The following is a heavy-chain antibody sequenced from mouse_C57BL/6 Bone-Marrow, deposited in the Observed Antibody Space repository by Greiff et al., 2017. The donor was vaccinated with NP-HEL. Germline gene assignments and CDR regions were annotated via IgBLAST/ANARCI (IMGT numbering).Heavy chain of an antibody. Sequence: VQLQHPGAELVKPGASVKLSCKASGYTFTSYWMQWVKQRPGQGLEWIGEIDPSDSYTNYNQKFKGKATLTVDTSSSTAYMQLSSLTSEDSAVYYCARYPFAYWGQGTLVTVSA. CDR2: IDPSDSYT. J-gene: IGHJ3*01. CDR3: ARYPFAY. V-gene: IGHV1-50*01. CDR1: GYTFTSYW.